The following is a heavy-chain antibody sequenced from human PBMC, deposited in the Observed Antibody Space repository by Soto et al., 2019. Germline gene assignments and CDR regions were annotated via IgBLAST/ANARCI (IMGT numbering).Heavy chain of an antibody. D-gene: IGHD6-19*01. Sequence: QVQLVESGGGVVQPGRSLRLSCAASGFTFSSYAMHWVRQAPGKGLEWVAVISYDGSKKYYAESVKGRFTISRDNSKNTLYLQVNSVRAEDTAVYYCARDSWDSSGWPAYYYGYMDVWGQGTTVTVSS. CDR3: ARDSWDSSGWPAYYYGYMDV. CDR1: GFTFSSYA. J-gene: IGHJ6*02. CDR2: ISYDGSKK. V-gene: IGHV3-30-3*01.